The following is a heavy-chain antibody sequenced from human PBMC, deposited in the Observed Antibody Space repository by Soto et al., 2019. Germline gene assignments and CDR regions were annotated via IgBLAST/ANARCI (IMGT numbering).Heavy chain of an antibody. J-gene: IGHJ4*02. CDR1: GYTFTRSG. Sequence: ASVKVSCKASGYTFTRSGISWVRQAPGQGPEWMGWISPYNDDTKYAQKFQGRVTMTTDTSTRTAYMEMRSLRSDDTAVYYCARARIQLWPLDYWGQGTLVTVSS. CDR3: ARARIQLWPLDY. CDR2: ISPYNDDT. D-gene: IGHD5-18*01. V-gene: IGHV1-18*01.